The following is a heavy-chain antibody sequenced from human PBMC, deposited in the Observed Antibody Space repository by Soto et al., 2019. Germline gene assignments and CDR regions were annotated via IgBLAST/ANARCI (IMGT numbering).Heavy chain of an antibody. CDR2: LSFDGGDE. Sequence: QVQRVESGGGVVQPGRSLRLSCAASGFTFSNYGMHWVRQAPGKGLEWVALLSFDGGDEYCADAVKGRFTVSRDNSKNTLYLQMNSLRDEDTAVYYCAKGGLADFGVVGGMDVWGLGTTVTVSS. V-gene: IGHV3-30*18. J-gene: IGHJ6*02. CDR1: GFTFSNYG. D-gene: IGHD3-3*01. CDR3: AKGGLADFGVVGGMDV.